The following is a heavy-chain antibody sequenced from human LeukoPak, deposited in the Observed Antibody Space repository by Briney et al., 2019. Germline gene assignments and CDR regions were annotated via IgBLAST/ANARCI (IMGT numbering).Heavy chain of an antibody. CDR1: GFTFSRYW. CDR3: ARVSSTGYAVSSGLYY. V-gene: IGHV3-48*04. J-gene: IGHJ4*02. D-gene: IGHD3-22*01. Sequence: GGSLRLSCVASGFTFSRYWMHWVRQAPGKGLEWLAYISSTVSTIYYADSVKGRFTISRDDAQNSLYLQMNSLRAEDTAVYFCARVSSTGYAVSSGLYYWGQGALVTVSS. CDR2: ISSTVSTI.